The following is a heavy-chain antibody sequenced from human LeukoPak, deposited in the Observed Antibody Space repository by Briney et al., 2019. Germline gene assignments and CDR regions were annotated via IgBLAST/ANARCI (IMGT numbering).Heavy chain of an antibody. D-gene: IGHD2-15*01. CDR3: ARDARYCSGGSCSRGYYFDY. CDR1: GGTFSSYA. V-gene: IGHV1-69*13. CDR2: IIPIFGTA. J-gene: IGHJ4*02. Sequence: GASVKVSCKASGGTFSSYAISWVRQAPGQGLEWMGGIIPIFGTANYAQKFQGRVTITADGSTSTAYMELSSLRSEDTAVYYCARDARYCSGGSCSRGYYFDYWGQGTLVTVSS.